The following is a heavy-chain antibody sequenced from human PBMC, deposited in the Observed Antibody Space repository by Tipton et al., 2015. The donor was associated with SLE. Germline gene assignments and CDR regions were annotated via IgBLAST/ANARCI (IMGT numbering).Heavy chain of an antibody. D-gene: IGHD3-3*01. CDR1: GGSFSGY. CDR3: ARGSRWFDDFWSGYPLGNWFDP. Sequence: LRLSCAVYGGSFSGYWTWIRQPPGEGLEWIGYVYDSGTTKYNPSLKSRLTISVDTSKSHFSLKLTSVTAADTAIYYCARGSRWFDDFWSGYPLGNWFDPWGQGTQVSVSS. J-gene: IGHJ5*02. CDR2: VYDSGTT. V-gene: IGHV4-59*01.